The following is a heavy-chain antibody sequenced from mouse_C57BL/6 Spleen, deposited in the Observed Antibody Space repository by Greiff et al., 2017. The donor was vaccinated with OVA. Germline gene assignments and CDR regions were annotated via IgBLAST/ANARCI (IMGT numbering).Heavy chain of an antibody. CDR1: GFTFSSYA. CDR2: ISSGGDYI. J-gene: IGHJ3*01. D-gene: IGHD2-3*01. V-gene: IGHV5-9-1*02. Sequence: EVQVVESGAGLVKPGGSLKLSCAASGFTFSSYAMSWVRQTPEKRLEWVAYISSGGDYIYYADTVKGRFTISRDNARNTLYLQMSSLKSEDTAMYYCTRDDDGYYGFAYWGQGTLVTVSA. CDR3: TRDDDGYYGFAY.